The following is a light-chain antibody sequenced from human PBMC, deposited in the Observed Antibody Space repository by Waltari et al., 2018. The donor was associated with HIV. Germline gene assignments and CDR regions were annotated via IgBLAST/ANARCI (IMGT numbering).Light chain of an antibody. CDR1: NIGSKN. Sequence: SYELTQPFSVSVALGQTARITCGGNNIGSKNVHWHQQKPGQAPVLVIYRDTNRPSGIPERFSGSNSGNTATLTISRAQAGDEADYYCQVWDSSTWVFGGGTKLTVL. J-gene: IGLJ3*02. V-gene: IGLV3-9*01. CDR3: QVWDSSTWV. CDR2: RDT.